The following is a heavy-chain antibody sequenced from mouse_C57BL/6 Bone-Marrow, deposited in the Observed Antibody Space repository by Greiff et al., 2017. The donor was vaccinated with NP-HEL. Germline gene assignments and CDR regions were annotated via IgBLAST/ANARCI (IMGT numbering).Heavy chain of an antibody. Sequence: EVKLVESGGGLVQPGESLKLSCESNEYEFPSHDMSWVRKTPEKRLELVAAINSDGGSTYYPDTMERRFIISRDNTKKTLYLQMSSLRSEDTALYYCARLYYGYDEDYAMDYWGQGTSVTVSS. CDR3: ARLYYGYDEDYAMDY. D-gene: IGHD2-2*01. J-gene: IGHJ4*01. CDR2: INSDGGST. CDR1: EYEFPSHD. V-gene: IGHV5-2*01.